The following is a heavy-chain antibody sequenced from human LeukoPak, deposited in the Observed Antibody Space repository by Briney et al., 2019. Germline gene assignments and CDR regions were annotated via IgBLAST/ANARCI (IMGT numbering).Heavy chain of an antibody. D-gene: IGHD1-26*01. J-gene: IGHJ6*03. CDR1: GFTFSSYG. V-gene: IGHV3-30*02. CDR2: IRYDGSNK. Sequence: GGSLRLSCAASGFTFSSYGMHWVRQAPGKGLEWVAFIRYDGSNKYYADSVKGRFTISRDNSKNTLYLQMNSLRAEDTAVYYCAKDTHPGGGSYPYYYYYYMDVWGKGTTVTVSS. CDR3: AKDTHPGGGSYPYYYYYYMDV.